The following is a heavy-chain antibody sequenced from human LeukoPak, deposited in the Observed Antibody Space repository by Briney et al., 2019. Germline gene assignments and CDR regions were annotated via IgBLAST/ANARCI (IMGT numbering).Heavy chain of an antibody. CDR2: IHHSGNS. V-gene: IGHV4-59*02. D-gene: IGHD7-27*01. Sequence: SETLSLTCTVSGASVTDYYWSWIRQSPGRGLEWISYIHHSGNSDYNPSLRSRVTTSLDTSKNQFSLNLISVTAADTAVYYCTRGHWGLQSWSQGTLVTVSS. CDR1: GASVTDYY. CDR3: TRGHWGLQS. J-gene: IGHJ5*02.